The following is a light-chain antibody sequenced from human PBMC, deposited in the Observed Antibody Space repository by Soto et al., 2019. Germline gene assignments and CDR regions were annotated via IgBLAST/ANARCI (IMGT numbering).Light chain of an antibody. CDR2: GAS. CDR1: QSLSRCF. J-gene: IGKJ5*01. Sequence: EVVLTQSPGTLSLSPGDRASLSCRASQSLSRCFLAWYQHKPGQAPRLLISGASRRATGIPDRFSGAGSGTDFTLTISRLEPEDFALYYCQQYDSLPITFGQGTRLEIK. V-gene: IGKV3-20*01. CDR3: QQYDSLPIT.